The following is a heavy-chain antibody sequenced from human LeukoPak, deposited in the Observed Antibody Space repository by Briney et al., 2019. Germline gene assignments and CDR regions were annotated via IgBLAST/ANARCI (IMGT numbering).Heavy chain of an antibody. J-gene: IGHJ6*03. CDR2: ISRSGSTK. CDR3: ARVLRYCSGGNCYSGGLGYMDV. Sequence: MSGGSLRLSCAASGFTFSDYNMRWIRQAPGKELEWVSSISRSGSTKYYADSVKGRFTISRDNAKNSLFLQMNSLRAGDTAVYYCARVLRYCSGGNCYSGGLGYMDVWGKGTTVTISS. V-gene: IGHV3-11*01. D-gene: IGHD2-15*01. CDR1: GFTFSDYN.